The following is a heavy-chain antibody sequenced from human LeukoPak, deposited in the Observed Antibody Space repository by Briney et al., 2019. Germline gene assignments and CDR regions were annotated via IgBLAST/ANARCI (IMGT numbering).Heavy chain of an antibody. CDR3: ARHGLGGSGSYSRY. V-gene: IGHV5-51*01. Sequence: GASLKISCKGSGYSFTTYWIGWVRQMPGKGLEWMGIIYPGDSDTTYSPAFQGQVTISVDKSVNTAYLQWSSLKPSDTAVYYCARHGLGGSGSYSRYWGQGTLVTVSS. J-gene: IGHJ4*02. CDR1: GYSFTTYW. CDR2: IYPGDSDT. D-gene: IGHD1-26*01.